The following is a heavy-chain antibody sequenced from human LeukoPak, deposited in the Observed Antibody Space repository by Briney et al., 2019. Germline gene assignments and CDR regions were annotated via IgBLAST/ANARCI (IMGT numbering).Heavy chain of an antibody. CDR2: INSDGSST. CDR3: ASTTMISYYYYAMDV. J-gene: IGHJ6*02. CDR1: GFTFSDYY. D-gene: IGHD3-22*01. V-gene: IGHV3-74*01. Sequence: GGSLRLSCAASGFTFSDYYMSWIRQAPGKGLVWVSRINSDGSSTTYADSVKGRFSVSRDNAKNTLYLHLNSLRAEDTAEYYCASTTMISYYYYAMDVWGQGTTVTGSS.